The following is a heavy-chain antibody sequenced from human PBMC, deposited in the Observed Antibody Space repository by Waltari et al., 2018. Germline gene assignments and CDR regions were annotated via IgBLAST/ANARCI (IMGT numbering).Heavy chain of an antibody. CDR1: GFTFCHSA. V-gene: IGHV3-23*05. J-gene: IGHJ4*02. CDR2: VHSSGSKA. CDR3: AKRGGTGIVAVGGIHCDH. Sequence: EVQLLESGGGLVQPGGSLRRSWSAFGFTFCHSAIYWVRQAPGKGLEWVSSVHSSGSKAYYAESVKGRFTISKDNSKNTVYLEVNSLRVDDTATYYCAKRGGTGIVAVGGIHCDHWGQGTLVTVSS. D-gene: IGHD1-26*01.